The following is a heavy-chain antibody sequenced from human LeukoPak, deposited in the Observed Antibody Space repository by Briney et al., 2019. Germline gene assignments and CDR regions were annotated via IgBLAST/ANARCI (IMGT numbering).Heavy chain of an antibody. CDR3: ARVGSSAYGDAFDI. D-gene: IGHD3-22*01. CDR2: INWNGVST. Sequence: GGSLRLSCAASGFILDDNGMSWARHAPRERLEWVSSINWNGVSTGYADSVKGRFTISRDNAKNSLYLQMNSLRAEDMALYYCARVGSSAYGDAFDIWGQGTMVTVSS. CDR1: GFILDDNG. V-gene: IGHV3-20*04. J-gene: IGHJ3*02.